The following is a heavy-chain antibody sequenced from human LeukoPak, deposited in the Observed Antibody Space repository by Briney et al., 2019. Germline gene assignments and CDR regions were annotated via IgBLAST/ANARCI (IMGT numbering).Heavy chain of an antibody. CDR3: AKDPLGLTGYYYYMDV. CDR1: GFTFSSYG. CDR2: IRYDGSNK. V-gene: IGHV3-30*02. Sequence: GGSLRLSCAASGFTFSSYGMHWVRQAPGKGLEWVAFIRYDGSNKYYADSVKGRFTISRDNSKNTLYLQMNSLRAEDTAVYYCAKDPLGLTGYYYYMDVWGKGTTVTISS. J-gene: IGHJ6*03.